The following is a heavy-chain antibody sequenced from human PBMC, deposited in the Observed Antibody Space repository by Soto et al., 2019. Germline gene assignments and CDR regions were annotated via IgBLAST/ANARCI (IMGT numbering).Heavy chain of an antibody. CDR1: GGTFSSYA. J-gene: IGHJ4*02. Sequence: QVQLAQSGAEVKKPGSSVKVSCKASGGTFSSYAISWVRQAPGQGLEWMGAIIPIFGTANYAQKFQGRVTITADESTSTAYMELSSLRSEDTAVYYCARGLYYYGSGSPPPHFDYWGQGTLVTVSS. CDR2: IIPIFGTA. CDR3: ARGLYYYGSGSPPPHFDY. D-gene: IGHD3-10*01. V-gene: IGHV1-69*01.